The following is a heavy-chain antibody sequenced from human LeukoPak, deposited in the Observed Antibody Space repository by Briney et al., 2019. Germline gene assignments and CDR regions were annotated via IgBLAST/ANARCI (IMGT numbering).Heavy chain of an antibody. Sequence: GGSLRLSCAASGFTFSSYGIHWVRQAPGKGLEWVAVISYDGSNKYYADSVKGRFTISRDNSKNTLYLQMNSLRAEDTAVYYCAKDDYPFRPFDYWGQGTLVTVSS. J-gene: IGHJ4*02. CDR1: GFTFSSYG. D-gene: IGHD3-10*01. CDR3: AKDDYPFRPFDY. V-gene: IGHV3-30*18. CDR2: ISYDGSNK.